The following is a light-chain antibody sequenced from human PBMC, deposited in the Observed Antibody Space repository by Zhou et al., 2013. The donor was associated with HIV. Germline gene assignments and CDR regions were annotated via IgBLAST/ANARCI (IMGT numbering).Light chain of an antibody. V-gene: IGKV1-5*03. CDR1: QSISTW. CDR2: KAS. J-gene: IGKJ4*01. CDR3: QHYNSYSLLT. Sequence: DIQMTQSPSTLSASVGDRVTITCRASQSISTWLAWYQQKPGKAPKLLIYKASNLEHGVPSRFSGSGSGTEFTLTIDSLQPDDFATYYCQHYNSYSLLTFGGGTKVEI.